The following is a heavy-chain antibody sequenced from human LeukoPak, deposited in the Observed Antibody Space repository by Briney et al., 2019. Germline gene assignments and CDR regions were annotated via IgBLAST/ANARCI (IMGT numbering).Heavy chain of an antibody. V-gene: IGHV4-34*01. CDR3: ARRWNYGRNYYIDV. CDR2: INDSGRT. D-gene: IGHD1-7*01. J-gene: IGHJ6*03. CDR1: GGSFSNYY. Sequence: PSETLSLTCAVYGGSFSNYYWSWIRQPPGRGLEWIGEINDSGRTKYNPSLMSRVTVSVDTSKNQFSLRLTSVTATDTAVYYFARRWNYGRNYYIDVWGNGAT.